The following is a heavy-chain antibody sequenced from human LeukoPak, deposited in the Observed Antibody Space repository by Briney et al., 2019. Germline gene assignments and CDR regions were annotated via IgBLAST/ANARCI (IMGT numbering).Heavy chain of an antibody. Sequence: SETLSLTCTVSGGSLSSISYYWGWLRQPPGKGLDWIRSIDYSGSTYYNPSLKSPGTLSVDTSNNQFSLKLSSVTAADTAVYYCARHIGSSSWPEDFDYWGQGTLVTVSS. CDR1: GGSLSSISYY. J-gene: IGHJ4*02. CDR3: ARHIGSSSWPEDFDY. D-gene: IGHD6-13*01. CDR2: IDYSGST. V-gene: IGHV4-39*01.